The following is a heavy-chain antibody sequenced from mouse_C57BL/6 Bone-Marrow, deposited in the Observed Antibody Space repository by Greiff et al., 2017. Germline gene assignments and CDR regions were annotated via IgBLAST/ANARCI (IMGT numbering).Heavy chain of an antibody. Sequence: QVQLKQSGPELVKPGASVKLSCKASGYAFSSSWMNWVKQRPGKGLEWIGRIYPGDGDTNYNGKFKGKATLTADKSSSTAYMQLSSLTSEDSAVYFCARDWDVGRFAYWGQGTLVTVSA. CDR2: IYPGDGDT. CDR3: ARDWDVGRFAY. J-gene: IGHJ3*01. V-gene: IGHV1-82*01. CDR1: GYAFSSSW. D-gene: IGHD4-1*01.